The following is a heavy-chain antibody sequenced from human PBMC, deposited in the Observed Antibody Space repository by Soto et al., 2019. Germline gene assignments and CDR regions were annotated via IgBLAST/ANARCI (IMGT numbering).Heavy chain of an antibody. J-gene: IGHJ4*02. CDR2: IIPIFGTA. CDR1: GGTFSSYA. CDR3: ARGPNDYGYGHYFDY. V-gene: IGHV1-69*13. Sequence: SVKVSCKASGGTFSSYAISWVRQAPGQGLEWMGGIIPIFGTANYAQKFQGRVTITADESTSTAYMELSSLRSEDTAVYYCARGPNDYGYGHYFDYWGQGTLVTVSS. D-gene: IGHD4-17*01.